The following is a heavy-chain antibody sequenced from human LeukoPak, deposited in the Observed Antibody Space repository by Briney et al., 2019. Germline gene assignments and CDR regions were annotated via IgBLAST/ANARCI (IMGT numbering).Heavy chain of an antibody. V-gene: IGHV4-34*01. Sequence: SETLSLTCAVYGESFSDYYWTWIRQPPGKGLEWIGEISHSGSTNYNPSLKSRVTISVDTSKNHFSLRLSSVTAADTAVYYCARVEAVAYYYYGMDVWGQGTTVTVSS. J-gene: IGHJ6*02. CDR3: ARVEAVAYYYYGMDV. CDR2: ISHSGST. D-gene: IGHD6-19*01. CDR1: GESFSDYY.